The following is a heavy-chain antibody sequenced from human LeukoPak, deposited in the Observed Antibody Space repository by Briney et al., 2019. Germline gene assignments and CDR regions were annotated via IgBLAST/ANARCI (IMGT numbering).Heavy chain of an antibody. D-gene: IGHD6-13*01. V-gene: IGHV4-31*03. Sequence: SETLSLTCTVSGGSISSGGYYWSWIRQHPGKGLEWIGYIYYSGSTYYNPSLKSRVTISVDTSKNQFSLKLSPVTAADTAVNYCAREAGSIAAAGMFDYWGQGTLVTVSS. J-gene: IGHJ4*02. CDR3: AREAGSIAAAGMFDY. CDR2: IYYSGST. CDR1: GGSISSGGYY.